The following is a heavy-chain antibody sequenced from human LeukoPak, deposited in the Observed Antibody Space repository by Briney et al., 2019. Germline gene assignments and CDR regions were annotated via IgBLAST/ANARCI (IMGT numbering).Heavy chain of an antibody. V-gene: IGHV4-39*01. J-gene: IGHJ4*02. Sequence: SETLSLTCTVSGGSISSSSYYWGWIRQPPGKGLEWIGSIYDSGSTYYNPSLKSRVTISVDTSKNQFSLKLSSVTAADTAVYYCARHVGSGSFRFHYWGQGTLVTVSS. D-gene: IGHD6-19*01. CDR1: GGSISSSSYY. CDR2: IYDSGST. CDR3: ARHVGSGSFRFHY.